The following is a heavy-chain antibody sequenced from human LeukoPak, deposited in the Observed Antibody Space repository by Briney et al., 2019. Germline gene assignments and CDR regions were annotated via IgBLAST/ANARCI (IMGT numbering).Heavy chain of an antibody. CDR2: IRSDGSNK. Sequence: PGGSLRLSCAASGFTLSNHAMHWVRQAPGKGLEWVAFIRSDGSNKDYADSVKGRFTISRDNSKNTLYLQMNSLRAEDTAVYYCARDFGWYFDYWGQGTLVTVSS. CDR1: GFTLSNHA. V-gene: IGHV3-30*02. J-gene: IGHJ4*02. D-gene: IGHD6-19*01. CDR3: ARDFGWYFDY.